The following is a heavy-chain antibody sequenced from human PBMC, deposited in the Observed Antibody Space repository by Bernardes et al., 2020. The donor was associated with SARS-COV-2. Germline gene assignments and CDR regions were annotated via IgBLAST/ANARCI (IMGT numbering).Heavy chain of an antibody. CDR1: GGYLSYYY. CDR3: ARGDSYGINDGFDV. J-gene: IGHJ6*02. CDR2: VNQSGTA. D-gene: IGHD5-18*01. V-gene: IGHV4-34*01. Sequence: SETLSLTCGVYGGYLSYYYWHWIRQSPEKGLEWIGEVNQSGTAKYSPSLRTRFTISVDMSKNQFSLRLTSLTAADTSFYYCARGDSYGINDGFDVWGRGTAVTVSS.